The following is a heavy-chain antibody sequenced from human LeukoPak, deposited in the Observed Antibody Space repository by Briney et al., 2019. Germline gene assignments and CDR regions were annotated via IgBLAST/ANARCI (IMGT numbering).Heavy chain of an antibody. CDR2: ISWNSGSI. D-gene: IGHD3-10*01. CDR1: GFTFDDYA. Sequence: GGSLRLSCAASGFTFDDYAMHWVRQAPGKGLEWVSGISWNSGSIGYADSVKGRFTISRDNAKNSLYLQMNSLRAEDTALYYCAKSALPRGSGSPFLYYFDYWGQGTLVTVSS. J-gene: IGHJ4*02. CDR3: AKSALPRGSGSPFLYYFDY. V-gene: IGHV3-9*01.